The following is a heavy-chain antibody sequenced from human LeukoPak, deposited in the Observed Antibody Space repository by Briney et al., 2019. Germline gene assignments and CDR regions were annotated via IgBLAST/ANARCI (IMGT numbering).Heavy chain of an antibody. D-gene: IGHD4-17*01. J-gene: IGHJ3*02. V-gene: IGHV4-4*02. CDR1: GGSISSSNW. Sequence: SGTLSLTCAVSGGSISSSNWWSWVRQPPGKGLEWLGEIYHSGSTNYNPSLKSRVTISVDKSKNQFSLKLSSVTAADTAVYYCARVPDDYGLDAFDIWGQGTMVTVSS. CDR3: ARVPDDYGLDAFDI. CDR2: IYHSGST.